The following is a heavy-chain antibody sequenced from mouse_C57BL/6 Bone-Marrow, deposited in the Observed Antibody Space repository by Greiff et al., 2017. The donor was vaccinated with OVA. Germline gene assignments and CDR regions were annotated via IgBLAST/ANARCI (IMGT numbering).Heavy chain of an antibody. D-gene: IGHD1-1*01. J-gene: IGHJ3*01. CDR3: ARRGPYYGSSYGGFAY. CDR2: IDPSASYT. Sequence: QVQLQQPGAELVRPGTSVKLSCKAPGYTFTSYWMHWVKQRPGQGLEWIGVIDPSASYTNYNQKFKGKATLTVATSSSTAYMQLSSLTSEDSAVYYCARRGPYYGSSYGGFAYWGQGTLVTVSA. CDR1: GYTFTSYW. V-gene: IGHV1-59*01.